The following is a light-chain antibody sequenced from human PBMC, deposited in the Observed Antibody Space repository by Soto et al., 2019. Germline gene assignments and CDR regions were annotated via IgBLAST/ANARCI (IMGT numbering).Light chain of an antibody. CDR3: QQYNNWPPP. CDR1: QSVSSN. J-gene: IGKJ2*01. CDR2: GAS. Sequence: EIVMTQSPATLSVSPGERATLSCRASQSVSSNLAWYQQKPGQAPRLLIYGASTRATGIPARFSGSGSGTEFTLTISSLPSEDFAVYYCQQYNNWPPPFGQGTKLEIK. V-gene: IGKV3-15*01.